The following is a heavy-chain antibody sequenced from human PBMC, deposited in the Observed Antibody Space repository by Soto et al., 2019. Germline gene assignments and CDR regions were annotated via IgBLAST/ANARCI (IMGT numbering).Heavy chain of an antibody. CDR2: IEGDGSRT. CDR3: ARDTNGLSY. V-gene: IGHV3-74*01. D-gene: IGHD2-8*01. Sequence: GGSRRLSCEASGFTFSHHRMHWVRQAPGKGLLWVSSIEGDGSRTRYADPVNGRFTISRDNAKNTVYLQMNNLRVDDTAVYYCARDTNGLSYWGQGTLFTVSS. CDR1: GFTFSHHR. J-gene: IGHJ4*02.